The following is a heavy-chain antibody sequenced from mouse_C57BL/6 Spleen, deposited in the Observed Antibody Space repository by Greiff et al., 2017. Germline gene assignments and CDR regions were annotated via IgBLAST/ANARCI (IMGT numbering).Heavy chain of an antibody. CDR1: GYTFTDYY. CDR3: ARWSYPFDY. Sequence: VQLQQSGPELVKPGASVKISCKASGYTFTDYYMNWVKQSHGKSLEWIGDINPNNGGTSYNQKFKGKATLTVDKSSSTAYMELRSLTSEDSAVYYCARWSYPFDYWGQGTTLTVSS. J-gene: IGHJ2*01. D-gene: IGHD1-1*01. V-gene: IGHV1-26*01. CDR2: INPNNGGT.